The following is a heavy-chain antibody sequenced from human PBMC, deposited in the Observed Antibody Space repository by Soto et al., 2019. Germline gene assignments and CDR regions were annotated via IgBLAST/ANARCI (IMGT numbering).Heavy chain of an antibody. CDR3: ARGRRHTAMVVGYFDY. V-gene: IGHV3-30-3*01. Sequence: GGSLRLSCAASGFTFSSYSMHWVRQAPGKGLEWVAVISYDGSDKYYAVSVKGRFTISRDNSKNTLFLQMNSLRAEDTAVYYCARGRRHTAMVVGYFDYWGQGTLVTVSS. D-gene: IGHD5-18*01. CDR2: ISYDGSDK. CDR1: GFTFSSYS. J-gene: IGHJ4*02.